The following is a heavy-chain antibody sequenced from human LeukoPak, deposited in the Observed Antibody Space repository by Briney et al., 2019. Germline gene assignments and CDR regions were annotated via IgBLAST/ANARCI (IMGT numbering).Heavy chain of an antibody. D-gene: IGHD3-3*01. CDR3: ARGDDFWSGSYYYMDV. V-gene: IGHV1-2*02. J-gene: IGHJ6*03. CDR2: INPNSGGT. CDR1: GYTFTGYY. Sequence: ASLKVSCKASGYTFTGYYMHWVRQAPGQGLEWMGWINPNSGGTNYAQKFQGRVTMTRDTSISTAYMELSRLRSDDTAVYYCARGDDFWSGSYYYMDVWGKGTTVTVSS.